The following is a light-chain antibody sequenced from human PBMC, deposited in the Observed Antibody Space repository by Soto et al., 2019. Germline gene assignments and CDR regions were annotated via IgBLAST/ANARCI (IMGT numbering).Light chain of an antibody. V-gene: IGKV3-20*01. CDR3: QHYGGSLI. CDR1: QSVSSSY. Sequence: EIVLTQSPGTLSLSPGERATLSCRASQSVSSSYLAWYQQRPGQAPRLLIYGASSRATGIPDRFSGSGSGTDFTLTISRLEPEDFAVYYFQHYGGSLIFGGRTKVQI. CDR2: GAS. J-gene: IGKJ4*01.